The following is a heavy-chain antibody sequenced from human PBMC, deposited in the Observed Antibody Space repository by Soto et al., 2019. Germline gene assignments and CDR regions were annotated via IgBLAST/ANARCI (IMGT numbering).Heavy chain of an antibody. CDR1: GFTLSNDG. CDR2: ISYDDSDK. V-gene: IGHV3-30*18. CDR3: AKAPHITSSGNWCDP. J-gene: IGHJ5*02. D-gene: IGHD6-6*01. Sequence: QVQLVESGGGVVQPGRSLRLYCAASGFTLSNDGMHWVRQAPGKGLRGVGFISYDDSDKYYADAVKGRFTISSDNSKNTLYLQMHSLRAEETAVYYCAKAPHITSSGNWCDPWGQGTLVTVSS.